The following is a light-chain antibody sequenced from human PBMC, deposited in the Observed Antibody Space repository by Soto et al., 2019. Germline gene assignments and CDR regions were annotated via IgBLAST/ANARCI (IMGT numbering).Light chain of an antibody. Sequence: DIQMTQSPSTLSASVGDRVTITCRTSQSISSWLAWYQQKPGQAPKLLIYQASTLESGVPSRFSGSGSGTEFTLTINRLQPDDFATYFCQQYNTYSTITFGQGTRLEIK. CDR2: QAS. J-gene: IGKJ5*01. CDR1: QSISSW. V-gene: IGKV1-5*03. CDR3: QQYNTYSTIT.